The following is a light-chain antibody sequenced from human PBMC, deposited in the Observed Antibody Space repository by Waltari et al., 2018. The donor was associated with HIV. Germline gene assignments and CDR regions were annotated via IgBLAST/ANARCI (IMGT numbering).Light chain of an antibody. CDR1: QSVSSN. V-gene: IGKV3-15*01. CDR2: GAS. Sequence: EIVMTQSPATLSLSPGERATLSRRASQSVSSNLAWYQQKPGLAPRLLIYGASTRATGIPARFSGSGSGTDFTLTISSLQSEDFAVYYCQQYNNWASWTFGQGTNVEI. CDR3: QQYNNWASWT. J-gene: IGKJ1*01.